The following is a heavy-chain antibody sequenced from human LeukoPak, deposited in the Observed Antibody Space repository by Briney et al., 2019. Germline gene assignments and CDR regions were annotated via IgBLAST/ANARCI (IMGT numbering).Heavy chain of an antibody. CDR3: AKSNGYGLVDI. D-gene: IGHD3-10*01. V-gene: IGHV4-4*02. Sequence: SGTLSLTCAVSGGTISSSNWWSWVRQPPGKGLEWIGEIYHSWSTNYNPSLKSRLTISVDKPKNQFYLKLSSVTAADTAVYYCAKSNGYGLVDIWGEGTMVTVSS. J-gene: IGHJ3*02. CDR2: IYHSWST. CDR1: GGTISSSNW.